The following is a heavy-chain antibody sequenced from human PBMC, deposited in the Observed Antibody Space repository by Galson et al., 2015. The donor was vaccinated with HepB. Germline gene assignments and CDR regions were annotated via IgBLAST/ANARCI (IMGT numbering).Heavy chain of an antibody. J-gene: IGHJ2*01. Sequence: QVQLQESGPGLVKPSETLSLTCTVSGDSISNYYWSWIRQPPGRGLEWVGFIHSSGSTNYNPSLKSRVTMSVDTSKNQFSLRLTSVTAADTAVYYCARDRYFDLWGRGALVTVSS. CDR3: ARDRYFDL. CDR1: GDSISNYY. CDR2: IHSSGST. V-gene: IGHV4-4*08.